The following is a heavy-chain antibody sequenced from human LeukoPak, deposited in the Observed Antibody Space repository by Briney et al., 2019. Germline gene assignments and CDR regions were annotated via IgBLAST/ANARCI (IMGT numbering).Heavy chain of an antibody. V-gene: IGHV1-8*01. CDR2: MNPNSGNT. CDR3: ARGRPVLLWFGELEEEGYYFDY. J-gene: IGHJ4*02. CDR1: GYTFTSYD. D-gene: IGHD3-10*01. Sequence: ASVKVSCKASGYTFTSYDINWVRQATGQGLEWMGWMNPNSGNTGYAQKFQGRVTMTRNTSISTAYMELSRLRSDDTAVYYCARGRPVLLWFGELEEEGYYFDYWGQGTLVTVSS.